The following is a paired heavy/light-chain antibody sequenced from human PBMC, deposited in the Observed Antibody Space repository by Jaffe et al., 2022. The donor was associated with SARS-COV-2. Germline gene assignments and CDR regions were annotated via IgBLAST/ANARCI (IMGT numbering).Heavy chain of an antibody. Sequence: EVQLVESGGGLVQPGGSLRLSCVASGFTFSSYAMSWVRQGPGKGLEWVSGTSDSGGSTFSADSVKGRFTISRDNSKNTLYLQMNSLRAEDTAVYYCAKVQTITVIRGVFDYWGQGTLVTVSS. D-gene: IGHD3-10*01. J-gene: IGHJ4*02. CDR1: GFTFSSYA. CDR2: TSDSGGST. CDR3: AKVQTITVIRGVFDY. V-gene: IGHV3-23*04.
Light chain of an antibody. J-gene: IGLJ2*01. CDR2: LDT. Sequence: SYVLTQPPSVSAAPGKTARITCGGNNIGSKSVHWYQQKPGQAPVLVIYLDTDRPSGIPERFSGSNSGNTATLTISRVEAGDEADYYCQVWDSSSDHVVFGGGTKLTVL. V-gene: IGLV3-21*04. CDR1: NIGSKS. CDR3: QVWDSSSDHVV.